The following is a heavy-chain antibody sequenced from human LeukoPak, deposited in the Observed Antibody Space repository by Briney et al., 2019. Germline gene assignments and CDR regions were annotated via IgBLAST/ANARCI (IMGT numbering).Heavy chain of an antibody. Sequence: VRSLRLSCAASGFTFSSYGMHWVRQAPGKGLEWVSVIWYDGSNKYYADSVKGRFTISRDNSKNTLYLQMNSMRAEDTAVYYCAVYYYDSSGPNWFDPWGQGTLVTVSS. CDR3: AVYYYDSSGPNWFDP. D-gene: IGHD3-22*01. CDR2: IWYDGSNK. V-gene: IGHV3-33*01. J-gene: IGHJ5*02. CDR1: GFTFSSYG.